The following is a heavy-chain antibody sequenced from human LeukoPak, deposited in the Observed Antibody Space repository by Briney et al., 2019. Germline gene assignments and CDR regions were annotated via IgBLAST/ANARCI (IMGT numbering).Heavy chain of an antibody. V-gene: IGHV3-48*01. CDR2: ISSSSSTI. D-gene: IGHD3-22*01. Sequence: PGGSLRLSCAASGFTFSTYSMNWVRQAPGKGLEWVSYISSSSSTIYYADSVKGRFTISRDNAKNSLYLQMNSLRAEDTAVYYCARGVGYFDSSGYFMYYFDYWGQGTLVTVSS. CDR3: ARGVGYFDSSGYFMYYFDY. CDR1: GFTFSTYS. J-gene: IGHJ4*02.